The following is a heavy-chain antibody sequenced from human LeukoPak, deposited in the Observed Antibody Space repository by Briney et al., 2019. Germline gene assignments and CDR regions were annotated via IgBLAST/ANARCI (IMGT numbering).Heavy chain of an antibody. D-gene: IGHD3-22*01. CDR1: GYSFTSYW. Sequence: GESLKISCKDSGYSFTSYWIGWVRQMPGKGLEWMGIIYPGDSDTRYSPSFQGQVTISADKSISTAYLQWSSLKASDTVMYYCARPGHYYDSSGYYPDAFDIWGQGTMVTVSS. CDR3: ARPGHYYDSSGYYPDAFDI. CDR2: IYPGDSDT. V-gene: IGHV5-51*01. J-gene: IGHJ3*02.